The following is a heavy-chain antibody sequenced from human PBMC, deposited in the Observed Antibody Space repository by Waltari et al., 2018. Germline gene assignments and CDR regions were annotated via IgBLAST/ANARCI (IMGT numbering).Heavy chain of an antibody. Sequence: EVQLLESGGGLVQPGGSLRLSCAASGFSFRSFAMSWLRQTQGKGGGWVSCVFRGGGEKHFSDSVWGRFTISRDDSKNTLSRQMDSLRGDDTALYYCARGAFGFTCGQGTLVTVSS. V-gene: IGHV3-23*01. J-gene: IGHJ5*02. CDR2: VFRGGGEK. CDR3: ARGAFGFT. CDR1: GFSFRSFA. D-gene: IGHD3-10*01.